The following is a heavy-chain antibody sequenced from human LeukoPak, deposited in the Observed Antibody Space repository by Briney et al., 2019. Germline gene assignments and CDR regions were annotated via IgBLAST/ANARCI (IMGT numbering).Heavy chain of an antibody. V-gene: IGHV1-69*01. CDR3: ASPSMVRGVDYYYYGMDV. CDR1: GGTFSSYA. D-gene: IGHD3-10*01. Sequence: SVKVSCKASGGTFSSYAISWVRQAPGQGLEWMGGIIPIFGTANYAQKFQGRVTITAYESTSTAYMELSSLRSEDTAVYYCASPSMVRGVDYYYYGMDVWGKGTTVTVSS. CDR2: IIPIFGTA. J-gene: IGHJ6*04.